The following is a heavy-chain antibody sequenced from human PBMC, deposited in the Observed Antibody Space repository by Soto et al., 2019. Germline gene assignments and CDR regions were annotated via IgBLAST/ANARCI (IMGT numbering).Heavy chain of an antibody. V-gene: IGHV4-4*02. CDR3: ARSPRRVDRKWYLDY. CDR2: ILHTGST. Sequence: QVQLQESGPRLVRPSGTLSLTCGVSGDSFSSSNWWTWVRQSPGKGLEWIGDILHTGSTDYSPSLRSRVTLSIDASKKEFYLNLTSVTATDTAIYYCARSPRRVDRKWYLDYWGQGALVTVSS. D-gene: IGHD2-15*01. J-gene: IGHJ4*02. CDR1: GDSFSSSNW.